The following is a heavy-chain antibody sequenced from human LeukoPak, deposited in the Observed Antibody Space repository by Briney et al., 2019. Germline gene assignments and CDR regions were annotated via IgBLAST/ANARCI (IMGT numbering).Heavy chain of an antibody. CDR1: GYTFRTYG. D-gene: IGHD3-22*01. V-gene: IGHV1-18*01. CDR2: ITPYNGNT. Sequence: ASVKVSCKTSGYTFRTYGITWVRQAPGQGLEWMGWITPYNGNTNYAQKLQGRVTMTTDTSTSTAYMELRSLRPDDTAMYYCARRGVYYYDSSGRANYYFDFWGQGTLVTVSS. J-gene: IGHJ4*02. CDR3: ARRGVYYYDSSGRANYYFDF.